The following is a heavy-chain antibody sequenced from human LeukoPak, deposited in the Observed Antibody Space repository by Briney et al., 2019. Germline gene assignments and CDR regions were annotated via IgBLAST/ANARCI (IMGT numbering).Heavy chain of an antibody. J-gene: IGHJ6*04. CDR2: ITHDGSNV. CDR3: AELGITMIGGV. CDR1: GFTFNNYG. V-gene: IGHV3-30*18. D-gene: IGHD3-10*02. Sequence: QAGGSLRLSCAASGFTFNNYGIHWVRQAPGKGLEWVAVITHDGSNVYYADSVRGRFTISRDNSRNTLYLQMNSLRAEDTAVYYCAELGITMIGGVWGKGTTVTISS.